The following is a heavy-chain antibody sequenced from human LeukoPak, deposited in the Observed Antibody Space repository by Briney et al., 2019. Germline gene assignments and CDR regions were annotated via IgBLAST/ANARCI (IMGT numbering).Heavy chain of an antibody. D-gene: IGHD1-1*01. J-gene: IGHJ4*02. CDR2: ISSSSSYI. CDR3: ARAEKIQTYFDS. CDR1: GFTFSSYG. Sequence: GGSLRLSCAASGFTFSSYGMNWVRQAPGKGLEWVSSISSSSSYIYYADSVKGRFTISRDNAKNSLYLQMNSLSAEDTAVYYCARAEKIQTYFDSWGQGTLSPSPQ. V-gene: IGHV3-21*01.